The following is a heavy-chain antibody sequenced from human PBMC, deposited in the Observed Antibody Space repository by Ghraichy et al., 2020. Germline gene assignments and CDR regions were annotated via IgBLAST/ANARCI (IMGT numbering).Heavy chain of an antibody. J-gene: IGHJ4*02. CDR1: GGSISSSSYY. Sequence: SETLSLTCTVSGGSISSSSYYWGWIRQPPGKGLEWIGSIYYSGSTYYNPSLKSRVTISVDTSKNQFSLKLSSVTAADTAVYYCSTHGGNYFDYWGQGTLVTVSS. CDR3: STHGGNYFDY. V-gene: IGHV4-39*01. D-gene: IGHD4-23*01. CDR2: IYYSGST.